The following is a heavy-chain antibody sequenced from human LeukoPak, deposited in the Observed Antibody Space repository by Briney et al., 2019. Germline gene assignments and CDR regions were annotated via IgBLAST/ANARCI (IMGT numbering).Heavy chain of an antibody. CDR1: GGSIRRYY. CDR2: IYTSGSP. J-gene: IGHJ4*02. CDR3: ARGVTYCGGDCYLY. Sequence: SETLSLTCTVSGGSIRRYYWSWIWQPAGKGLEWVGRIYTSGSPNYNPSLKSRVTMSVDTSKNQFSLKLSSVTAADTAVYYCARGVTYCGGDCYLYWGQGTLVTVSS. D-gene: IGHD2-21*02. V-gene: IGHV4-4*07.